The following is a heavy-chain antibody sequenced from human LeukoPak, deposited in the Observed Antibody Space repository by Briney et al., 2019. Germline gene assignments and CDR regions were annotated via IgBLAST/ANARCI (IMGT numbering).Heavy chain of an antibody. CDR2: ISSSSSTI. Sequence: TGGSLRLSCAASGFTFSSYSMNWVRQAPGKGLEWVSYISSSSSTIYYADSVKGRFTISRDNAKNSLYLQMNSLRAEDTAVHYCARGKSITGTTYWGQGTLVTVSS. CDR3: ARGKSITGTTY. D-gene: IGHD1-20*01. CDR1: GFTFSSYS. V-gene: IGHV3-48*04. J-gene: IGHJ4*02.